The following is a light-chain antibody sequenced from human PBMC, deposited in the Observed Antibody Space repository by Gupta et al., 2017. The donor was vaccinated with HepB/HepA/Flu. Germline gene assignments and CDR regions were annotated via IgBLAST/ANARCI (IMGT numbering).Light chain of an antibody. Sequence: EIQLTPSPSFLSASVGDRVTITCLASQGISRYLAWYQQKPGKAPNLLIFLASSLQRGVPSRFSGSGSGTEFTLTISSLQPEDFATYHCQQLRGYPITFGGGTKVAIK. CDR2: LAS. V-gene: IGKV1-9*01. CDR3: QQLRGYPIT. CDR1: QGISRY. J-gene: IGKJ4*01.